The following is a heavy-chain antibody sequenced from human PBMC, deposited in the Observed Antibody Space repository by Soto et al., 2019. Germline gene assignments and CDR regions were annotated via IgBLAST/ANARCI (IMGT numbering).Heavy chain of an antibody. CDR2: ISEGGSSI. D-gene: IGHD4-17*01. Sequence: GGSLRLSCAASGFTFNSHSMNWVRQAPGKGLEWVSFISEGGSSIYYADSVKGRFTISRDNAKDSLYLQMNSLRADDTALYYCASNYGGLAFDIWVQRTMVTVSS. CDR3: ASNYGGLAFDI. J-gene: IGHJ3*02. CDR1: GFTFNSHS. V-gene: IGHV3-48*01.